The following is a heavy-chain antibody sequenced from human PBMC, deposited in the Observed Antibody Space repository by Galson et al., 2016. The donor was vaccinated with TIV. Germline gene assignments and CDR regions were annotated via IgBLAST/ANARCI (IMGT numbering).Heavy chain of an antibody. Sequence: SLRLSCAASGFTFSGYAMSWVRQAPGKGLQWVSGITGNAVRTYYADSVKGRFTISRDNSRNTLHLQLDSLTTDDTAVYHCAKEVVDSRRLGEIGTAATAFDSWGQGTLVIVSS. V-gene: IGHV3-23*01. CDR1: GFTFSGYA. CDR3: AKEVVDSRRLGEIGTAATAFDS. CDR2: ITGNAVRT. J-gene: IGHJ4*02. D-gene: IGHD2-15*01.